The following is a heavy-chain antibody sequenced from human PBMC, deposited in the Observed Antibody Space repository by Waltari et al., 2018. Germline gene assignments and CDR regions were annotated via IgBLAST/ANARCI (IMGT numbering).Heavy chain of an antibody. CDR3: ARSKSYYYDGMDV. V-gene: IGHV4-4*07. Sequence: QVQLQESGPGLVKPSETLSLTCTVSGGSISDYYWSWVRQPAGKGLEWIGRIYSTGSTDYNPSRKSRVTLSVDTSKNQFSLKLSSVTAADTAVYYCARSKSYYYDGMDVWGQGTTVNVSS. CDR1: GGSISDYY. CDR2: IYSTGST. J-gene: IGHJ6*02.